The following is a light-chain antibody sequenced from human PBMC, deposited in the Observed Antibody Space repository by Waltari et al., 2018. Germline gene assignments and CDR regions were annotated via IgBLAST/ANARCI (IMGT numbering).Light chain of an antibody. CDR2: DVS. CDR1: SSDLGGYNY. Sequence: QSALTQPASVSGSPGQSITISCTGTSSDLGGYNYVSWYHQHPGKAPKLMIYDVSKRPSGVSNRFSGSKSGNTASLTISGLQAEDEADYYCCSYAGSSTFVVFGGGTKLTVL. V-gene: IGLV2-23*02. J-gene: IGLJ2*01. CDR3: CSYAGSSTFVV.